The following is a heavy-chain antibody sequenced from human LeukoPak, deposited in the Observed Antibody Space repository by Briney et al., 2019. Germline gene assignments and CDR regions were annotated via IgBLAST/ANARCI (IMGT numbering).Heavy chain of an antibody. CDR2: ISYDRSNK. J-gene: IGHJ4*02. CDR3: ARAAARPFYFDY. Sequence: GGSLRLCCAASGFTFSSYAMHWVRKAPGKGLEWGAAISYDRSNKYYADSVKGRFTISRDNSKNTLYLQMNSLRAEDTAVYYCARAAARPFYFDYWGQGTLVTVSS. CDR1: GFTFSSYA. D-gene: IGHD6-6*01. V-gene: IGHV3-30-3*01.